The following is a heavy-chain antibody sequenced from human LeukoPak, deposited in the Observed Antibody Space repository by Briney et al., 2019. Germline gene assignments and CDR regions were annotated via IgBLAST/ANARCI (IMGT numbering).Heavy chain of an antibody. V-gene: IGHV4-39*01. D-gene: IGHD3-3*01. CDR1: GGSISSSSYY. CDR3: ARHGPTGIVLRFLEWLLGYFDY. CDR2: IYYSGST. Sequence: SETLSLTCTVSGGSISSSSYYWGWIRQPPGKGLEWIGSIYYSGSTYYNPSLKSRVTISVDTSKNQFSLELSSVTAADTAVYYCARHGPTGIVLRFLEWLLGYFDYWGQGTLVTVSS. J-gene: IGHJ4*02.